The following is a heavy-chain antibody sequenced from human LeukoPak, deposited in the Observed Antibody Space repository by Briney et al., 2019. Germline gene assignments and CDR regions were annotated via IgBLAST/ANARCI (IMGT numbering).Heavy chain of an antibody. V-gene: IGHV4-39*01. CDR2: IYYSGST. J-gene: IGHJ4*02. D-gene: IGHD1-26*01. CDR3: AGREEEYFDY. Sequence: PSETLSLTCTVSGDSISGGRDCWGWIRQPPGKGLEWIATIYYSGSTYYNPSLKSRVTISVDTSKNQFSLKRSSVTAADAAVYYCAGREEEYFDYWGQGTLVTVSS. CDR1: GDSISGGRDC.